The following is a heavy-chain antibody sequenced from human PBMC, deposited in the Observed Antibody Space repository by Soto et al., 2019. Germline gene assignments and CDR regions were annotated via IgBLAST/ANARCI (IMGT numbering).Heavy chain of an antibody. V-gene: IGHV3-15*01. CDR3: TISQRGYSNVDY. CDR2: IKSKTDGGTT. J-gene: IGHJ4*02. CDR1: GFTFSNAW. D-gene: IGHD4-4*01. Sequence: GGSLRLSCAASGFTFSNAWMSWVRQAPGKGLEWVGRIKSKTDGGTTDYAAPVKGRFTISRDDSKNTLYLQMNSLKTEDTAVYYCTISQRGYSNVDYWGQGTLVTVSS.